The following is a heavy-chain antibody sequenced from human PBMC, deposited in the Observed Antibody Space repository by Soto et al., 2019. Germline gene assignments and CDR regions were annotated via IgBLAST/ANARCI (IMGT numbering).Heavy chain of an antibody. J-gene: IGHJ6*02. CDR1: GGTPSNSA. CDR3: AGGRIVVVGGRAYYGMDV. CDR2: IIPVFGLV. D-gene: IGHD3-22*01. V-gene: IGHV1-69*01. Sequence: QVHLLLQSGAEVKKPGSSVKVSCKASGGTPSNSAISWVRQAPGQGLEWMGGIIPVFGLVKYAQNFQGRVTITSDEYPNTAYMGLSSLRPEDTAVYYCAGGRIVVVGGRAYYGMDVWGQGTTVTVAS.